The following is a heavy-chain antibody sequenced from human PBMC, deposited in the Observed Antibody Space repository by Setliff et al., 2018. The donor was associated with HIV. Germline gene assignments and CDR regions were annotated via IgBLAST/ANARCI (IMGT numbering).Heavy chain of an antibody. CDR3: ASSYGGHSWARLDY. D-gene: IGHD4-17*01. CDR1: GYIFTSYW. Sequence: GESLKISCQGSGYIFTSYWIGWVRQMPGKGLEWMGIIYPRDSDTKYSPSFQGQVTISADKAINTAYLQWMSLKASDTAMYYCASSYGGHSWARLDYWGRGTLVTVSS. V-gene: IGHV5-51*01. CDR2: IYPRDSDT. J-gene: IGHJ4*02.